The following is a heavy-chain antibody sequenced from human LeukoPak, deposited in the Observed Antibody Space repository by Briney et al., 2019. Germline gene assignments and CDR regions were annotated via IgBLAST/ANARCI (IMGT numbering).Heavy chain of an antibody. CDR1: GFTFSTYT. V-gene: IGHV3-21*01. J-gene: IGHJ3*02. CDR3: ARRGERRGGAFDI. D-gene: IGHD3-16*01. CDR2: ISSSSSYI. Sequence: PGGSLRLSCAASGFTFSTYTMNWVRQAPGKGLEWVSSISSSSSYIYYADSVKGRFTISRSHAKNSLYLQMNTPRAEATALYSCARRGERRGGAFDIWGQGTMVTVSS.